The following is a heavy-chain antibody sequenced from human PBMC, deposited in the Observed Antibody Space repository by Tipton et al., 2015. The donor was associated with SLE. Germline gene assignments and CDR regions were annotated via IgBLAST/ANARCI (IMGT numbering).Heavy chain of an antibody. Sequence: GSLRLSCTVSGFTFSDHWMDWVRQAPGKGLEWLSYISSNGINTFYADSVKGRFTISRDNSKNTLSLQMNSLRAEDTAVYYCARDQKGDTLVLWGQGTLVTVSS. CDR3: ARDQKGDTLVL. D-gene: IGHD2/OR15-2a*01. V-gene: IGHV3-48*01. J-gene: IGHJ4*02. CDR2: ISSNGINT. CDR1: GFTFSDHW.